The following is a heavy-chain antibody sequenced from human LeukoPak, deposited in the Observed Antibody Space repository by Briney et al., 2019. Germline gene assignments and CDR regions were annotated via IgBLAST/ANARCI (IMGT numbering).Heavy chain of an antibody. CDR2: ISYDGSNK. Sequence: GGSLRLSCAASGFTFSSYGMHWVRQAPGKGLEWVAVISYDGSNKYYADSVNGRFTISRDNSKNTLYLQRNSLRAEDTAVYYCAKLDSSSSAAFDIWGQGTMVTVSS. CDR3: AKLDSSSSAAFDI. V-gene: IGHV3-30*18. D-gene: IGHD6-6*01. J-gene: IGHJ3*02. CDR1: GFTFSSYG.